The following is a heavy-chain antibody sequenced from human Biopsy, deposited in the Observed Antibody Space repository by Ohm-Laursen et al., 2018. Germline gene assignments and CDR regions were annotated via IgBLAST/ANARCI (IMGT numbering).Heavy chain of an antibody. J-gene: IGHJ3*02. CDR3: GRREVVITHDAFDT. D-gene: IGHD3-22*01. Sequence: SETLSLTRTVSGGSISSYYWTWIRQPPGKGLEWIGDVYYSGSTNRTPSLKSRVTILVDTSKNQFSLKLNSVTAADTAVYYCGRREVVITHDAFDTWGQGTMVTVSS. V-gene: IGHV4-59*08. CDR2: VYYSGST. CDR1: GGSISSYY.